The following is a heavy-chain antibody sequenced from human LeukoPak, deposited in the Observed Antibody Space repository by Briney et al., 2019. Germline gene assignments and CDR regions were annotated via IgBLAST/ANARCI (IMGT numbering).Heavy chain of an antibody. CDR3: ARDQEPDAFDI. CDR2: ISSSGSAI. V-gene: IGHV3-48*03. CDR1: GFTFSSYE. D-gene: IGHD1-26*01. J-gene: IGHJ3*02. Sequence: PGGSLRLSCAASGFTFSSYEMNWVRQAPGKGLEWIPYISSSGSAIYYADSVKGRFTISRDNAKNSLYLQMNSLRAEDTAVYYCARDQEPDAFDIWGQGTMVTVSS.